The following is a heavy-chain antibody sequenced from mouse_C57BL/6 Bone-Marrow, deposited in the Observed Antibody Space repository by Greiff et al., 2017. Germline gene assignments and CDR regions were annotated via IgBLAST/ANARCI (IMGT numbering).Heavy chain of an antibody. V-gene: IGHV1-69*01. J-gene: IGHJ1*03. D-gene: IGHD1-1*01. CDR1: GYTFTSYW. CDR2: IDPSDSYT. Sequence: VQLQQPGAELVMPGASVKLSCKASGYTFTSYWMHWVKQRPGQGLEWIGEIDPSDSYTNYNQKFKGKSTLTVDKSSSTAYMQLSSLTSEDSAVYSCERRGGSTVVAHFDVWGTGTTVTVSA. CDR3: ERRGGSTVVAHFDV.